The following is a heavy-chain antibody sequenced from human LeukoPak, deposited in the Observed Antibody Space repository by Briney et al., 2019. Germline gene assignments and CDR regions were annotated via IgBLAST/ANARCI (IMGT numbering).Heavy chain of an antibody. V-gene: IGHV1-8*03. CDR1: GYTFTSYD. D-gene: IGHD3-3*01. CDR2: MNPNSGNT. J-gene: IGHJ4*02. CDR3: ARALGDTIFGVVIASPASYFDY. Sequence: WASVKVSCKASGYTFTSYDINWVRQATGQGLEWMGWMNPNSGNTGYAQKFQGRVTITRNTSISTAYMELSSLRSEDTAVYYCARALGDTIFGVVIASPASYFDYWGQGTLVTVSS.